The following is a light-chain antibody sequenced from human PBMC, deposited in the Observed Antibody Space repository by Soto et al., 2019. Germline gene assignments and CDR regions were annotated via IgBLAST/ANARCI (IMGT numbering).Light chain of an antibody. CDR1: SSDVGGYNH. CDR3: SSYASTSSYA. CDR2: EVR. Sequence: QSVLAQPASVSGSPGQPITTSCTETSSDVGGYNHVSWYQQQPGEAPKLIIFEVRNRPSGVSDRFSASKSGNSASLTISGLQTEDEAVYYCSSYASTSSYAFGTGTKVTVL. V-gene: IGLV2-14*01. J-gene: IGLJ1*01.